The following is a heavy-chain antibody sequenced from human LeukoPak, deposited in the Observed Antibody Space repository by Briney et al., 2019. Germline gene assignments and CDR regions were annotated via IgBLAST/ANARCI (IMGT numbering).Heavy chain of an antibody. V-gene: IGHV3-33*01. J-gene: IGHJ4*02. CDR3: ASLSSSSIDY. D-gene: IGHD6-6*01. CDR1: GFTFSSYG. CDR2: IWYDGSQK. Sequence: GGSLRLSCAASGFTFSSYGMHWVRQALGKGLEWVAVIWYDGSQKFYGDSVKGRFTISRDNSKNMLYLQMNSLRAEDTAVYYCASLSSSSIDYWGQGTLVTVSS.